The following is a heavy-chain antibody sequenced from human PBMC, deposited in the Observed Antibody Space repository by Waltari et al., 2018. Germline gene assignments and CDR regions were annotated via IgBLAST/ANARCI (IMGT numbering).Heavy chain of an antibody. CDR1: GYTFTGYY. D-gene: IGHD6-13*01. Sequence: QVQLVQSGAEVKKPGASVKVSCKASGYTFTGYYMHWVRQAPGQGLGWMGRINPNSGGTNYAQKFQGRVTMTRDTSISTAYMELSRLRSDDTAVYYCARGSSSWSFTYYYMDVWGKGTTVTVSS. CDR3: ARGSSSWSFTYYYMDV. CDR2: INPNSGGT. V-gene: IGHV1-2*06. J-gene: IGHJ6*03.